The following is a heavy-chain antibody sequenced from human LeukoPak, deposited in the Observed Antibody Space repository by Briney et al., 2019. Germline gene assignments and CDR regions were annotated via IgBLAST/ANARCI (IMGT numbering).Heavy chain of an antibody. CDR1: GYTFTSYY. CDR3: ARGGAPEDSSGYYYKAFDI. J-gene: IGHJ3*02. CDR2: INPSGGST. Sequence: GASVRVSCKASGYTFTSYYMHWVRQAPGQGLEWMGIINPSGGSTSYAQKFQGRVTMTRDTSTSTVYMELSSLRSEDTAVYYCARGGAPEDSSGYYYKAFDIWGQGTMVTVSS. D-gene: IGHD3-22*01. V-gene: IGHV1-46*01.